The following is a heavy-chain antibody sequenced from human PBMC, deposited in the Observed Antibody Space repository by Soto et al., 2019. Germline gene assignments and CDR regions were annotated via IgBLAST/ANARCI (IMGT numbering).Heavy chain of an antibody. CDR3: TRADLTVTLSVFDP. Sequence: QVQLVESGGGVVQPGRSLRLSCAASGFIFSSYAMHWVRQAPGKGLEWVAFISDDGSSKYYADSVKGRVTISRANSKNSLYLQLTCLRAEDTAVYYCTRADLTVTLSVFDPWGQGNLVTVSS. J-gene: IGHJ5*02. CDR1: GFIFSSYA. V-gene: IGHV3-30-3*01. CDR2: ISDDGSSK. D-gene: IGHD4-17*01.